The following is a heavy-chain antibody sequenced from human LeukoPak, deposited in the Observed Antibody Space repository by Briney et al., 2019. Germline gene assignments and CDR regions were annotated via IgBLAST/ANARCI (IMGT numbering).Heavy chain of an antibody. CDR2: INPNSGGT. CDR3: AREDNTLPYFQH. D-gene: IGHD2-15*01. Sequence: ASVKVSCKASGYTFTGYCMHRVRQAPGQGLEWMGWINPNSGGTNYAQKFQGWVTMTRDTSISTAYMELSRLRSDDTAVYYCAREDNTLPYFQHWGQGTLVTVSS. J-gene: IGHJ1*01. V-gene: IGHV1-2*04. CDR1: GYTFTGYC.